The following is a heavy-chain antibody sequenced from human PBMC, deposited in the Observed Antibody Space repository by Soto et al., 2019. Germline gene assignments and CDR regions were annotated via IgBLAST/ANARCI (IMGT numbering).Heavy chain of an antibody. J-gene: IGHJ6*02. Sequence: GGSLRLSCAASGFTFSNAWMNWVRQAPGKGLEWVGRIKSKTDGGTTDYAAPVKGRFTISRDDSKNTLYLQMNSLKTEDTAVYYCTTHPPCRGGSCYYYYGMAVWGQGTTVTVSS. CDR1: GFTFSNAW. CDR3: TTHPPCRGGSCYYYYGMAV. V-gene: IGHV3-15*07. D-gene: IGHD2-15*01. CDR2: IKSKTDGGTT.